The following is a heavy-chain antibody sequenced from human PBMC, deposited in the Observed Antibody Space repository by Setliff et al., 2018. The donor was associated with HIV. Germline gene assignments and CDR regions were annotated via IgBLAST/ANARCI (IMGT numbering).Heavy chain of an antibody. J-gene: IGHJ4*02. CDR2: IYYSGVT. CDR3: ARDRGPLYSSAGFDY. V-gene: IGHV4-61*08. D-gene: IGHD6-19*01. Sequence: NLSETLSLTCTVSGGSISSGAYYWTWIRQHPGKGLEWIGYIYYSGVTNYNPSLKSRVTISLDTSKNQFSLRVTSVTAADTAVYYCARDRGPLYSSAGFDYWGQGTLVTVSS. CDR1: GGSISSGAYY.